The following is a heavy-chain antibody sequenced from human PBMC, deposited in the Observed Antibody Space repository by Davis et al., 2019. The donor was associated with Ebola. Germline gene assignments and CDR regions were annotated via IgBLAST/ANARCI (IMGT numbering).Heavy chain of an antibody. D-gene: IGHD3-3*01. CDR3: ARVAVLRFLEWLSHFDY. V-gene: IGHV3-7*03. CDR1: GFTFSSYS. J-gene: IGHJ4*02. CDR2: IKQDGSEK. Sequence: GGSLRLSCAGSGFTFSSYSMSWVRQAPGKGLEWVANIKQDGSEKYYVDSVRGRFTISRDNAKNSLYLQMNSLRAEDTAVYYCARVAVLRFLEWLSHFDYWGQGTLVTVSS.